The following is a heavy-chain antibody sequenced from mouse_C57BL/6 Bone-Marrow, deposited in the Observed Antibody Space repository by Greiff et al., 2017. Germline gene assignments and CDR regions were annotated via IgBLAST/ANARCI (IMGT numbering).Heavy chain of an antibody. CDR2: IHPTSGST. J-gene: IGHJ2*01. V-gene: IGHV1-64*01. Sequence: QVQLQQPGAELVKPGASVKLSCKASGYTFTSYWMHWVKQRPGQGLEWIGMIHPTSGSTNYNEKFKSKATLTVDKSSSTAYMQLSSLTSEDSAVYYCARGPYYYGSSPYYFDYWGQGTTLTVSS. D-gene: IGHD1-1*01. CDR1: GYTFTSYW. CDR3: ARGPYYYGSSPYYFDY.